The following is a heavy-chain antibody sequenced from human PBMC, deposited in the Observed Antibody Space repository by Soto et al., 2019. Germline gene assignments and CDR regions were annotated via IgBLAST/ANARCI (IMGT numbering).Heavy chain of an antibody. V-gene: IGHV1-69*04. CDR2: IIPILGIA. Sequence: ASVKVSCKASGGTFSSYTISWVRQAPGQGLEWMGRIIPILGIANYAQKFQGRVTITADKSTSTAYMELSSLRSEDTAVYYCARDLWMATIGLHDAFDIWGQGTMVTVSS. CDR3: ARDLWMATIGLHDAFDI. CDR1: GGTFSSYT. J-gene: IGHJ3*02. D-gene: IGHD5-12*01.